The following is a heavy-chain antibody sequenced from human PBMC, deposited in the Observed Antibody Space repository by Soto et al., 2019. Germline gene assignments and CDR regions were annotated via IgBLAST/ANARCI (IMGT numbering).Heavy chain of an antibody. V-gene: IGHV3-30*03. CDR3: TGEVASGY. CDR2: ISRDGGTK. CDR1: GFIFSSYG. Sequence: QVQLVESGGGAVQPGRSLRLSCAASGFIFSSYGMHWVRQAPGKGLEWVAVISRDGGTKYYADSVKGRFTISRDNSRNTLFLEMNSLRGDDMAVYYCTGEVASGYWGQGTLVTVSS. D-gene: IGHD2-8*02. J-gene: IGHJ4*02.